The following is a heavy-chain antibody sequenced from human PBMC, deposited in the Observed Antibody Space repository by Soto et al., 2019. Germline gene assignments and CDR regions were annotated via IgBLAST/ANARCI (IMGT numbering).Heavy chain of an antibody. V-gene: IGHV2-5*02. J-gene: IGHJ4*02. CDR1: GFSLSTSGVG. D-gene: IGHD2-15*01. CDR3: AHAGYCSGAWPFDY. CDR2: IYWDDDK. Sequence: QITLKESGPTLVKPTQTLTLTCTFSGFSLSTSGVGVGWIRQPPGKALEWLALIYWDDDKRYSPSLKSRLTTXKXTXXTQVVLTMTNIEPVDTATYYCAHAGYCSGAWPFDYWGQGTLVTVSS.